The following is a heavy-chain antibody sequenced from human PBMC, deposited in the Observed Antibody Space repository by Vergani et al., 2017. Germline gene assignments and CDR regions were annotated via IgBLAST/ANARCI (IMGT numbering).Heavy chain of an antibody. CDR3: ARGDYGSLTGYRY. CDR1: GYTFSYYY. CDR2: INHSGGHT. J-gene: IGHJ4*02. V-gene: IGHV1-46*03. D-gene: IGHD3-9*01. Sequence: QVQVVQSGAEVKKSGASVKVSCKTSGYTFSYYYMHYVRQATGQGLEWMGIINHSGGHTNYAQKCQGRVNMTRDSSTSTVYMELSSLRSEDTAIYYCARGDYGSLTGYRYWGQGTLVTVSA.